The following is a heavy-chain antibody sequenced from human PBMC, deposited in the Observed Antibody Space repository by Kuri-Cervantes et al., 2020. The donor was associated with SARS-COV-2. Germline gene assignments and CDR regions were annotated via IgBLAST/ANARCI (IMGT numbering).Heavy chain of an antibody. CDR3: ARSYSNYVGYYYYYMDV. J-gene: IGHJ6*03. D-gene: IGHD4-11*01. Sequence: SVKVSCKASGGTFSSYAISWVRQAPGQGLEWMGRIIPILGTVNYAQKFQGRVTITADKSTSTAYMELSSLRSEDTAVYYCARSYSNYVGYYYYYMDVWGKGTTVTVSS. CDR1: GGTFSSYA. CDR2: IIPILGTV. V-gene: IGHV1-69*04.